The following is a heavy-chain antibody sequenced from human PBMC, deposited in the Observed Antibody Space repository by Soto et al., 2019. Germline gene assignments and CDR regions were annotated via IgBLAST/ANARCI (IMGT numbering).Heavy chain of an antibody. Sequence: QVQLVESGGGVVQPGRSLRLSCAASGFTFSSYAIHWVRQAPGKGLEWVTVISYDGTNKYYADSVKGRLTISRENSKNTVNLQMNSLRAEDTAVYYCAKSGSRSHYYGMDVWGQGTTVTVSS. CDR2: ISYDGTNK. CDR1: GFTFSSYA. D-gene: IGHD2-2*01. J-gene: IGHJ6*02. CDR3: AKSGSRSHYYGMDV. V-gene: IGHV3-30*04.